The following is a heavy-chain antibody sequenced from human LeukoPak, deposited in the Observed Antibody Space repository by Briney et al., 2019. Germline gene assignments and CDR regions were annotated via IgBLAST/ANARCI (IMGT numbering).Heavy chain of an antibody. J-gene: IGHJ4*02. CDR1: GFNFSDYA. CDR2: INNDGSNK. CDR3: VKDGSAVAEPDF. D-gene: IGHD6-19*01. V-gene: IGHV3-30*02. Sequence: PGGSLRLSCAASGFNFSDYAFHWVRQAPGKGLDWVTFINNDGSNKYYADSVRGRFTISRDNSRNTLFLQMKSLTAEDAARYYCVKDGSAVAEPDFWGQGVLVIVSS.